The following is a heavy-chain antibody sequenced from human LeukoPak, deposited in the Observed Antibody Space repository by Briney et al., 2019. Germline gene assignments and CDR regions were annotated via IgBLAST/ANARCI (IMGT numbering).Heavy chain of an antibody. D-gene: IGHD6-13*01. CDR2: ISSSSNYI. V-gene: IGHV3-21*01. CDR3: ARATGYDATFDY. J-gene: IGHJ4*02. CDR1: GFTFSNYW. Sequence: GGSLRFSCAASGFTFSNYWMHWVRQAPGKGLVWVSSISSSSNYIYYADSMKGRFTISRDNAKNSLYLQMNSLRAEDTAVYFCARATGYDATFDYWGQGTLVTVSS.